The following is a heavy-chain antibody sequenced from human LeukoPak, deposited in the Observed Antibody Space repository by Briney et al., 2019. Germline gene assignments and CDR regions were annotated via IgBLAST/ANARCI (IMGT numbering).Heavy chain of an antibody. D-gene: IGHD3-3*01. J-gene: IGHJ6*02. CDR2: INPSDGYT. Sequence: ASVKVSCKASGYTFTSYYMHWVRQAPGQGLEWMGIINPSDGYTTYAQKFQGRVTITRDTSASTAYMELSSLRSEDTAVYYCARGGITIFGVVIIRDYYGMDVWGQGTTVTVSS. V-gene: IGHV1-46*01. CDR1: GYTFTSYY. CDR3: ARGGITIFGVVIIRDYYGMDV.